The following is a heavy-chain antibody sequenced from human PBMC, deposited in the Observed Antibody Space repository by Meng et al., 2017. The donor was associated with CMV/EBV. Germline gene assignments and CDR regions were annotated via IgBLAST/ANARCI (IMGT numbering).Heavy chain of an antibody. V-gene: IGHV3-23*01. CDR2: ISGSGGST. CDR1: GFTFSSYA. J-gene: IGHJ5*02. Sequence: EVQLLESGGGLVQPGGSVRLPLAASGFTFSSYAMSWVRQAPGKGLEWVSAISGSGGSTYYADSVKGRFTISRDNSKNTLYLQMNSLRAEDTAVYYCAKDGDYTWFDPWGQGTLVTVSS. D-gene: IGHD7-27*01. CDR3: AKDGDYTWFDP.